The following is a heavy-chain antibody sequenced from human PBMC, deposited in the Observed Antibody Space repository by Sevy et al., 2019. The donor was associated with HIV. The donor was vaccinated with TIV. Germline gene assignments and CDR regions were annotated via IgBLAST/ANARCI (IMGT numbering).Heavy chain of an antibody. D-gene: IGHD2-2*01. CDR3: ARGPYQLPLYYYYYYGMDV. V-gene: IGHV4-34*01. Sequence: SETLSLTCAVYGGSFSGYYWSWIRQPPGKGLEWIGEINHSGSTNYNPSLKSRVTISVDTSKNQFSLKLSSVTAVDTAVYYCARGPYQLPLYYYYYYGMDVWGQGTTVTVSS. J-gene: IGHJ6*02. CDR1: GGSFSGYY. CDR2: INHSGST.